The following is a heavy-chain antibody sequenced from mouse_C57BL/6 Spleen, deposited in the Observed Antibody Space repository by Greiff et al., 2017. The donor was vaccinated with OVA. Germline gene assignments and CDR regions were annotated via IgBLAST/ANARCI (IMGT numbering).Heavy chain of an antibody. CDR2: IYPGDGDT. Sequence: QVHVKQSGAELVKPGASVKISCKASGYAFSSYWMNWVKQRPGKGLEWIGQIYPGDGDTNYNGKFKGKATLTADKSSSTAYMQLSSLTSEDSAVYFCARSTYDYDGAYWGQGTLVTVSA. CDR3: ARSTYDYDGAY. CDR1: GYAFSSYW. V-gene: IGHV1-80*01. D-gene: IGHD2-4*01. J-gene: IGHJ3*01.